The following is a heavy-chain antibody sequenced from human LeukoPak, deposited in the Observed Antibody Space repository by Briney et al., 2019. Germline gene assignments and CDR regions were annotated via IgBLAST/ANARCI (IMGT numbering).Heavy chain of an antibody. J-gene: IGHJ4*02. V-gene: IGHV4-34*01. CDR3: ARGTHDTQNKPVGATDFDY. CDR1: GGSFSGYY. Sequence: SETLSLTCAVYGGSFSGYYWSWIRQPPRKGLEWIGEMNDSGITNYNPSLKSRVTISVDTSKNQFSLKLSSVTAADTAVYYCARGTHDTQNKPVGATDFDYWGQGTLVTVSS. CDR2: MNDSGIT. D-gene: IGHD1-26*01.